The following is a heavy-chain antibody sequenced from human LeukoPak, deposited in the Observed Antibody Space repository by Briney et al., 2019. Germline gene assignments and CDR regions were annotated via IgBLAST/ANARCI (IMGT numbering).Heavy chain of an antibody. Sequence: ASAKVSCKASGYTFTDYYMHWVRQAPGQGPEWMGWVNPNSGGTNYAQNFQGRVTMTRDTSISTAFMELNRLTSDDTAVYYCATPKTSSWYYWGQGTLVTVSS. CDR1: GYTFTDYY. V-gene: IGHV1-2*02. D-gene: IGHD6-13*01. J-gene: IGHJ4*02. CDR3: ATPKTSSWYY. CDR2: VNPNSGGT.